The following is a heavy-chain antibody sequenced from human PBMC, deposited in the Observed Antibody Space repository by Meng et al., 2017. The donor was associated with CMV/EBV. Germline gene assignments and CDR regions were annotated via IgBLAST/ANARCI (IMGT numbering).Heavy chain of an antibody. V-gene: IGHV3-21*01. CDR1: GFTFSSYS. CDR2: ISSSSSYI. J-gene: IGHJ5*02. CDR3: ASGVAGTSFDWFDP. D-gene: IGHD6-19*01. Sequence: GESLKISCAASGFTFSSYSMNWIRQAPGKGLEWVSSISSSSSYIYYADPVKGRFTISRDNAKNSLYLQMNSLRAEDTAVYYCASGVAGTSFDWFDPWGQGTLVTVSS.